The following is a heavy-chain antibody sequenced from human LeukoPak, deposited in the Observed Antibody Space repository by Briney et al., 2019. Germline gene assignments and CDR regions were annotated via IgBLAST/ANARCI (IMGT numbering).Heavy chain of an antibody. D-gene: IGHD6-13*01. J-gene: IGHJ4*02. CDR1: GFTFSSYA. CDR3: AKRESSSWYGDFDY. Sequence: SGGSLRLSCAASGFTFSSYAMSWVRQAPGKGLEWVSAISGSGGSTYYADSVKGRFTISRDNSKNTLYLQMNSLRAEDTAVYYCAKRESSSWYGDFDYWGQGTLVTVSS. CDR2: ISGSGGST. V-gene: IGHV3-23*01.